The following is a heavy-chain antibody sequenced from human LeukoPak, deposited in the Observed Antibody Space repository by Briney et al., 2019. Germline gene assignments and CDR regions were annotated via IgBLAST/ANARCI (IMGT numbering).Heavy chain of an antibody. CDR3: ARAGPDIVVVVAAISWFDP. D-gene: IGHD2-15*01. Sequence: ASVKVSCKASGYTFASYGISWVRQAPGQGLEWMGWISAYNGNTNYAQKLQGRVTMTTDTSTSTAYMELRSLRSDDTAVYYCARAGPDIVVVVAAISWFDPWGQGTLVTVSS. CDR1: GYTFASYG. V-gene: IGHV1-18*01. CDR2: ISAYNGNT. J-gene: IGHJ5*02.